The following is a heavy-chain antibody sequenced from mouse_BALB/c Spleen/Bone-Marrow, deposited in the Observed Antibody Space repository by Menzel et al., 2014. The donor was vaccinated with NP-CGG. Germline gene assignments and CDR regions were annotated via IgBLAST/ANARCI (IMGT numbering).Heavy chain of an antibody. D-gene: IGHD2-14*01. CDR1: GYTFTSYF. V-gene: IGHV1S56*01. Sequence: LQESGPELVKPGASVKMSCKASGYTFTSYFIHWVKQRPGQGLEWIGWIYPGDGSTKYNGKFKVKTTLTADKSPSAAYMFLSSLTSEDSAIYFCAYYRYDEYFDVWGAGTTVTVSS. J-gene: IGHJ1*01. CDR2: IYPGDGST. CDR3: AYYRYDEYFDV.